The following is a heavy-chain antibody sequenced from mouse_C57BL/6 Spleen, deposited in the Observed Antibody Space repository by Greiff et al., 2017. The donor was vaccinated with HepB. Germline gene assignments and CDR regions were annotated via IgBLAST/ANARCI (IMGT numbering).Heavy chain of an antibody. V-gene: IGHV5-17*01. Sequence: EVHLVESGGGLVKPGGSLKLSCAASGFTFSDYGMHWVRQAPEKGLEWVAYISSGSSTIYYADTVKGRFTISRDNAKNTLFLQMTSLRSEDTAMYYCARRKVVAPHWYFDVWGTGTTVTVSS. CDR1: GFTFSDYG. CDR3: ARRKVVAPHWYFDV. D-gene: IGHD1-1*01. J-gene: IGHJ1*03. CDR2: ISSGSSTI.